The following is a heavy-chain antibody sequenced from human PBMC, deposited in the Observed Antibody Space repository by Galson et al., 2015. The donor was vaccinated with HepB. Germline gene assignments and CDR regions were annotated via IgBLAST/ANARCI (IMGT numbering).Heavy chain of an antibody. CDR2: IKSKTDGGTT. V-gene: IGHV3-15*01. CDR3: TTIDYCSGGSCYGEETPWGYYYYYMDV. CDR1: GFTFSNAW. J-gene: IGHJ6*03. D-gene: IGHD2-15*01. Sequence: SLRLSCAASGFTFSNAWMSWVRQAPGKGLEWVGRIKSKTDGGTTDYAAPVKGRFTISRDDSKNTLYLQMNSLKTEDTAVYYCTTIDYCSGGSCYGEETPWGYYYYYMDVWGKGTTVTVSS.